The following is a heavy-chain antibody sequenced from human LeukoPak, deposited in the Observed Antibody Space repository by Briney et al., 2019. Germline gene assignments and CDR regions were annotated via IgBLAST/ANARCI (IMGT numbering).Heavy chain of an antibody. J-gene: IGHJ4*02. V-gene: IGHV6-1*01. CDR2: TFYRSKWYY. D-gene: IGHD3-10*01. CDR1: GDSVSSNDAA. Sequence: SQTLSLTCAISGDSVSSNDAAWNWIRQSPSRGLERLGRTFYRSKWYYDSAVSVKSRITINPDTSKNQFSLQLNSVTPEDTAVYYCARENTLVRGTRNPFDYWGRGTLVTVSS. CDR3: ARENTLVRGTRNPFDY.